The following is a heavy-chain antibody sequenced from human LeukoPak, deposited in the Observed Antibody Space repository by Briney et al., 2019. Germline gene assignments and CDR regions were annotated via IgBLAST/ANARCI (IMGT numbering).Heavy chain of an antibody. D-gene: IGHD3-9*01. CDR1: GYTFTSYD. V-gene: IGHV1-18*01. Sequence: ASVKVSCKASGYTFTSYDINWVRQATGQGLEWMGWISAYNGNTNYAQKLQGRVTMTTDTSTSTAYMELRSLRSDDTAVYYCARDRYYDILTGYPYNWFDPWGQGTLVTVSS. CDR2: ISAYNGNT. J-gene: IGHJ5*02. CDR3: ARDRYYDILTGYPYNWFDP.